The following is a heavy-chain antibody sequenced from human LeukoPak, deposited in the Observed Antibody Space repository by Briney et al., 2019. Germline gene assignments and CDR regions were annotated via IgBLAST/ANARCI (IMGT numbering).Heavy chain of an antibody. J-gene: IGHJ4*02. CDR3: ARDLFRITSL. Sequence: SETLSLNCTVSGVSISSGDYYWSWIRQTPGKGLEWIGYIYYNGDTYYNPSLKSRVTISRDTSENQFSLKLSSVTAADTAVYYCARDLFRITSLWGQGTLVTVST. V-gene: IGHV4-30-4*08. CDR1: GVSISSGDYY. CDR2: IYYNGDT. D-gene: IGHD1-14*01.